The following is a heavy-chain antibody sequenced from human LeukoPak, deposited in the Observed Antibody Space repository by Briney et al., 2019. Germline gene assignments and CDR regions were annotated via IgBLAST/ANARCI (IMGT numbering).Heavy chain of an antibody. CDR3: AWGYSYARQMLNF. Sequence: GASVKVSCKASGGTVSSYSINWVRQAPGQGLEWMGGLIPVFDPVKYAQKFQGRVTITADESTSTAYMELSSLTSEDTAVYYCAWGYSYARQMLNFWGQGTLVTVSS. CDR2: LIPVFDPV. V-gene: IGHV1-69*13. D-gene: IGHD5-18*01. J-gene: IGHJ4*02. CDR1: GGTVSSYS.